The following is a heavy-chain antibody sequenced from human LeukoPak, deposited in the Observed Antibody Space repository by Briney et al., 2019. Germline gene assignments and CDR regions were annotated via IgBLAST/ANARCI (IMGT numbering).Heavy chain of an antibody. CDR3: ARRPKYNDGGYFDY. CDR1: GYSFTNYL. D-gene: IGHD1-14*01. J-gene: IGHJ4*02. Sequence: ESPKTPRRGSGYSFTNYLIGWVRQMPGEGLEGMGIIYPGDSDNRYSASFQGQVTISADKAITTDYLQWSRLKASDTAMYYCARRPKYNDGGYFDYWGQGTQVTVSS. V-gene: IGHV5-51*01. CDR2: IYPGDSDN.